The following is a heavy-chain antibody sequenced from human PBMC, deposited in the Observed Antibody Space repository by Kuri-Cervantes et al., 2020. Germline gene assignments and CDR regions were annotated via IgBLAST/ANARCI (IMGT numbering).Heavy chain of an antibody. V-gene: IGHV1-2*02. CDR2: INPNSGGT. D-gene: IGHD1-14*01. CDR1: GYTFTCYY. CDR3: ARSERRGRYYYYYMDV. Sequence: ASVKVSCKASGYTFTCYYMHWVRQAPGQGLEWMGWINPNSGGTNYAQKFQGRVTMTRDTSISTAYMELSRLRSDDTAVYYCARSERRGRYYYYYMDVWGKGTTVTVSS. J-gene: IGHJ6*03.